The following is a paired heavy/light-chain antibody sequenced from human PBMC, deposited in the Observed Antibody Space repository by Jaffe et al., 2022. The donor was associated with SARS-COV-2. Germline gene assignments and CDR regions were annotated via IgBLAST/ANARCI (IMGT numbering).Heavy chain of an antibody. D-gene: IGHD2-15*01. V-gene: IGHV3-30*18. CDR3: AKGEVYCSGGSCYPYYYYGMDV. Sequence: QVQLVESGGGVVQPGRSLRLSCAASGFTFSSYGMHWVRQAPGKGLEWVAVISYDGSNKYYADSVKGRFTISRDNSKNTLYLQMNSLRAEDTAVYYCAKGEVYCSGGSCYPYYYYGMDVWGQGTTVTVSS. CDR2: ISYDGSNK. J-gene: IGHJ6*02. CDR1: GFTFSSYG.
Light chain of an antibody. J-gene: IGKJ3*01. CDR2: DAS. CDR1: QDISNY. V-gene: IGKV1-33*01. Sequence: DIQMTQSPSSLSASVGDRVTITCQASQDISNYLNWYQQKPGKAPKLLIYDASNLETGVPSRFSGSGSGTDFTFTISSLQPEDIATYYCQQYDNLPITFGPGTKVDIK. CDR3: QQYDNLPIT.